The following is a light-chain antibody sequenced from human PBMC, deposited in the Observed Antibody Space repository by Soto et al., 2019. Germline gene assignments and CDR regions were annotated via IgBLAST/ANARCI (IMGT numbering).Light chain of an antibody. J-gene: IGKJ4*01. Sequence: EVVMTQSPATLSVSPGDRVTLSCRASQSVTVNLAWYQQKPGLPPRLLIYSASTRATDIPARFSGSGSGTEFTLTISSLQSEDFALYYCLNYNSQVTFGGGTKVEIK. CDR2: SAS. CDR1: QSVTVN. V-gene: IGKV3-15*01. CDR3: LNYNSQVT.